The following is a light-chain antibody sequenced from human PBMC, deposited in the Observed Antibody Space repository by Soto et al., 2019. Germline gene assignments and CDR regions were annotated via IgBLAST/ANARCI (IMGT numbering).Light chain of an antibody. CDR3: QQYGSTPRT. V-gene: IGKV3-20*01. CDR2: GAS. CDR1: QSVSSSN. Sequence: EIVLTQSPGTLSLSPGERATLSCRASQSVSSSNLAWYQQQPGQAPRLLIYGASSRATGIPDRFSGSGSGTDFTLTISRLESEDFAVYYCQQYGSTPRTFGQGTKVEIK. J-gene: IGKJ1*01.